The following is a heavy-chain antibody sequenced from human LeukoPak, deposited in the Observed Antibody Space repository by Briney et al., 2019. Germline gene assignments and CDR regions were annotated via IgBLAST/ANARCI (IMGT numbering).Heavy chain of an antibody. CDR2: ISPGGSDT. J-gene: IGHJ4*02. CDR1: GYNFNIYW. V-gene: IGHV5-51*01. Sequence: GESLKISCEASGYNFNIYWIGWVRQMPGKGLEWMGIISPGGSDTRYSPSFEGQVTISADRSINTAYLQWSSLKASDTAIYYCARDGGGIAVAGPPGDYWGQGTLVTVSS. CDR3: ARDGGGIAVAGPPGDY. D-gene: IGHD6-19*01.